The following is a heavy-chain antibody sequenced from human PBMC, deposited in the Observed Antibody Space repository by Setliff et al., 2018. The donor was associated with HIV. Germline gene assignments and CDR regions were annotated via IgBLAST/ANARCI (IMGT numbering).Heavy chain of an antibody. D-gene: IGHD4-17*01. CDR1: GYSISSSGYY. CDR3: ARRIYGNNPYFDY. J-gene: IGHJ4*02. CDR2: IYHLENT. Sequence: SETLSLTCAVSGYSISSSGYYWGWIRQPPGKGLEWIGSIYHLENTYYNPSLKSRVTISVDTSQNQFSLKLSSVTAADTAIYYCARRIYGNNPYFDYWSQGTLVTVSS. V-gene: IGHV4-38-2*01.